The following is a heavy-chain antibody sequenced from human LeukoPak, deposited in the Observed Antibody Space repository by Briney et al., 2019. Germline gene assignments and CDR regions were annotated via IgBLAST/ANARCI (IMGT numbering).Heavy chain of an antibody. D-gene: IGHD2-2*01. CDR1: GGTFSSYA. V-gene: IGHV1-69*05. J-gene: IGHJ6*03. CDR3: ASSAAMGSGYYYMDV. Sequence: GASVKVSCKASGGTFSSYAISWVRQAPGQGLEWMGGIIPIFGTANYAQKFQGRVTITTDESTSTAYMELSSLRSEDTAVYYCASSAAMGSGYYYMDVWGKGTTVTVSS. CDR2: IIPIFGTA.